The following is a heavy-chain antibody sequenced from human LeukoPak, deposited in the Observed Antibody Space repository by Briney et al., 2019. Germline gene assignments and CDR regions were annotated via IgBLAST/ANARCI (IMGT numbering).Heavy chain of an antibody. V-gene: IGHV3-30*18. CDR3: AKSTGRYFGLLDDLGY. D-gene: IGHD3-9*01. Sequence: GGSLRLSCAASGFSFSTTGIHWVRQAPGKGLEWVAAISYDGSNQYYGDSVKGRFTISRDTSKYTVYLQMNSLGAEDTALYYCAKSTGRYFGLLDDLGYWGQGTLVTVSS. CDR2: ISYDGSNQ. J-gene: IGHJ4*02. CDR1: GFSFSTTG.